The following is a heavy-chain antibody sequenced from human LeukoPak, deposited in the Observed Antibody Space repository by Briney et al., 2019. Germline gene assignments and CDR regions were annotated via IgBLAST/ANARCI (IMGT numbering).Heavy chain of an antibody. CDR1: GFTFSSYS. Sequence: GGSLRLSCAASGFTFSSYSMNWVRQAPGKGLEWVSSISSSSSYIYYADSVKGRFTISRDNAKNSLYLQMNSLRAEDTAVYYCARDSVDIVVVPAAFSYWGQGTLVTVPS. CDR3: ARDSVDIVVVPAAFSY. CDR2: ISSSSSYI. D-gene: IGHD2-2*03. V-gene: IGHV3-21*01. J-gene: IGHJ4*02.